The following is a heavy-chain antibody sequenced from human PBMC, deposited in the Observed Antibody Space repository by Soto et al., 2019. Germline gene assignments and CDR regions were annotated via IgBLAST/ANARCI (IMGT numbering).Heavy chain of an antibody. J-gene: IGHJ4*02. Sequence: PGGSLRLSCAASGFTVSSNYMSWVRQAPGKGLEWVSVIYSGGSTYYADSVKGRFTISRDNSKNTLYLQMNSLRAEDTAVYYCARASSYCTNGVCYDPFDYWGQGTLVTVSS. CDR2: IYSGGST. CDR3: ARASSYCTNGVCYDPFDY. V-gene: IGHV3-66*01. CDR1: GFTVSSNY. D-gene: IGHD2-8*01.